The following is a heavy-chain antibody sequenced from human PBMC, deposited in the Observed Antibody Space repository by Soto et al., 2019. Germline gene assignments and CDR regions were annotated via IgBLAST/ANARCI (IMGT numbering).Heavy chain of an antibody. CDR2: INSDGSST. J-gene: IGHJ4*02. CDR1: GFTFSSYW. Sequence: PGGSLRLSCAASGFTFSSYWMHWVRQAPGKGLVWVSRINSDGSSTSYADSVKGRFTISRDNAKNTLYLQMNSLRAEDTAVYYCARVPFCGGDCYYQGNFDYWGQGTLVTVSS. CDR3: ARVPFCGGDCYYQGNFDY. D-gene: IGHD2-21*02. V-gene: IGHV3-74*01.